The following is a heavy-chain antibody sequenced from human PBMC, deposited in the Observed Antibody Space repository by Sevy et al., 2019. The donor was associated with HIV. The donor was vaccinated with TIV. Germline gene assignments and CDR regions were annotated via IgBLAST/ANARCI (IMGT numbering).Heavy chain of an antibody. CDR1: GFTFSKYG. D-gene: IGHD3-16*02. J-gene: IGHJ4*02. CDR3: ARTLYDYVWGSYRHFDY. V-gene: IGHV3-33*01. CDR2: IWYDGSNK. Sequence: GGSLRLSCAASGFTFSKYGMHWVRQAPGKGLEWVALIWYDGSNKYYADSVKGRFTISRDNSKNTLYLQMNSLRAEDTAVYYCARTLYDYVWGSYRHFDYWGQGTLVTVSS.